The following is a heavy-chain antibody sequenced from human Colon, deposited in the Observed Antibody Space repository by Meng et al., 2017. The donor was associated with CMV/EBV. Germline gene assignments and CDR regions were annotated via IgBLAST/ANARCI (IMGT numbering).Heavy chain of an antibody. J-gene: IGHJ4*02. CDR1: GFTFSSFV. Sequence: VQLLESGGGLVQPGGSLRLSCAASGFTFSSFVMHWVRQAPGKGLEWVAVLSFDGSNEYYADSVKGRFTISRDNSKNTLYLQMNSLRAEDTAVYYCARNDYIDYWGQGTLVTVSS. CDR2: LSFDGSNE. CDR3: ARNDYIDY. V-gene: IGHV3-30-3*01.